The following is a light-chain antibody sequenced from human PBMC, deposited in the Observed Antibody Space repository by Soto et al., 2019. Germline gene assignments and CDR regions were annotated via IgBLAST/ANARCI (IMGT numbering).Light chain of an antibody. CDR2: GSS. Sequence: EVVLTQSPVTLSLSPGQRATLSCRASQTISSGYVAWYQQRSGQTPRLLIYGSSSRASDIPDRFSGSGSGTDVTLTITRLEPEDFAVYYCQQYARSPWTFGQGTKVDI. CDR1: QTISSGY. V-gene: IGKV3-20*01. J-gene: IGKJ1*01. CDR3: QQYARSPWT.